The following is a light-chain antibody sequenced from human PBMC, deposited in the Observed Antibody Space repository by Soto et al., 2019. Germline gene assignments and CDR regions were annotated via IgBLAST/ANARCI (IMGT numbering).Light chain of an antibody. CDR1: QGISDH. V-gene: IGKV1-16*02. CDR3: QQCQAFPLT. J-gene: IGKJ4*01. CDR2: GAS. Sequence: DIQLTQSPSSLSASVGDTVTITCRASQGISDHLAWFQQKPGRAPKSLIYGASGLQSGVPPKFSGSGFGTDFSLTINNLQPEDFATYYCQQCQAFPLTFGGGTKVEI.